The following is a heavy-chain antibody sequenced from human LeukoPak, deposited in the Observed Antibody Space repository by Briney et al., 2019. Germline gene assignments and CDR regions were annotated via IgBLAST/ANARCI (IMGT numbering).Heavy chain of an antibody. CDR2: INAGNGNT. V-gene: IGHV1-3*01. D-gene: IGHD1-26*01. J-gene: IGHJ4*02. Sequence: ASVKVSCKASGYTFTSYAMHWVRQAPGQRLEWMGWINAGNGNTKYSQKFQGRVTITRDTSASTAYMELSSLRSEDTAVYYCARGPSIVGATDYWGQGTLVTVSS. CDR3: ARGPSIVGATDY. CDR1: GYTFTSYA.